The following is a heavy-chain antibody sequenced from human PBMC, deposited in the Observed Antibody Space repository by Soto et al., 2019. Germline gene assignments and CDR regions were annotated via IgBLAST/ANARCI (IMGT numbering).Heavy chain of an antibody. CDR3: ARAGCSSTSCYTYYYYGMDV. V-gene: IGHV1-69*01. J-gene: IGHJ6*02. D-gene: IGHD2-2*02. CDR2: IIPIFGTA. Sequence: QVQLVQSGAEVKKPGSSVKVSCKASGGTFSSYAISWVRQAPGQGLEWMGGIIPIFGTANYAQKFQGRVTITADESTSTDYMELSSLRSEDTAVYYCARAGCSSTSCYTYYYYGMDVWGQGTTVTVSS. CDR1: GGTFSSYA.